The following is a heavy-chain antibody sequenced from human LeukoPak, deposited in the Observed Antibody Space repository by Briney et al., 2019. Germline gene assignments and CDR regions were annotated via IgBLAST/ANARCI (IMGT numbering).Heavy chain of an antibody. CDR2: FDPEDDET. CDR3: ARHGNLVVPANYYYMDV. Sequence: ASVKVSCKVSGYTLTQLSMHWVRQAPGKGLEWMGSFDPEDDETIYAQKFQGRVTMTEDTSIDTAYMELSSLRSEDTAVYYCARHGNLVVPANYYYMDVWGKGTTVTVSS. CDR1: GYTLTQLS. D-gene: IGHD2-2*01. V-gene: IGHV1-24*01. J-gene: IGHJ6*03.